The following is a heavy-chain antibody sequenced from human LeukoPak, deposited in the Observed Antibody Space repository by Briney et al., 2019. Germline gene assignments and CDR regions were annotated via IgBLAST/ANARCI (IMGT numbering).Heavy chain of an antibody. CDR3: ARGVSGTGPDI. V-gene: IGHV3-74*01. J-gene: IGHJ3*02. Sequence: TGGSLRLSCAASGFTFSSYWMHWVRQAPGKGLVWVSRIKTDGSSTDYADSVKGRFTISRDNAKNTTYLQMNSLRAEDTAVYYCARGVSGTGPDIWGLGTMVTVSS. CDR1: GFTFSSYW. CDR2: IKTDGSST. D-gene: IGHD5/OR15-5a*01.